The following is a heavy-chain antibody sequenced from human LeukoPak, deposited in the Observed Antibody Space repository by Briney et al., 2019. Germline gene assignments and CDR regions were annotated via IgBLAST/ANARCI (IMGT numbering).Heavy chain of an antibody. Sequence: PSGTLSLTCAVSGGSISTAHWWNWVRQSPGKGLEWIGEIYHRGNSNYNPSLKSRVSISVDTSKNQFSLKVTSLTAADTAVYYWARAFPPPNSALGRAPYYFDLGGKGPLVPFSS. J-gene: IGHJ4*01. CDR2: IYHRGNS. V-gene: IGHV4-4*02. CDR3: ARAFPPPNSALGRAPYYFDL. CDR1: GGSISTAHW. D-gene: IGHD4-23*01.